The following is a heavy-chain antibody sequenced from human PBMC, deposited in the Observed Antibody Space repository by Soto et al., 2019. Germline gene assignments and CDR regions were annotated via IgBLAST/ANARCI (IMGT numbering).Heavy chain of an antibody. Sequence: QLVESGGRRVQPGRSLRLSCAASEFTFTSYAMHWVRQAPGRGLEWVALISFDGTSEYYADSVKGRFIISRDNSKTMVYLQMNSLRPDDTAIYYCARPIPRWSYHYGMDVWGQGTTVTASS. J-gene: IGHJ6*02. D-gene: IGHD2-15*01. V-gene: IGHV3-30-3*01. CDR2: ISFDGTSE. CDR1: EFTFTSYA. CDR3: ARPIPRWSYHYGMDV.